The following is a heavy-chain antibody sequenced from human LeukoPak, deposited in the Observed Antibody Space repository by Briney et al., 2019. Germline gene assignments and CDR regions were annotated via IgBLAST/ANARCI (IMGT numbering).Heavy chain of an antibody. J-gene: IGHJ4*02. D-gene: IGHD3-10*01. CDR3: SGHYGPGPV. Sequence: ASVKVSCKASGYTFSDHHILWVRQAPGQGLEWMGWIHPNGHDTKYAQKFQGRMTMTTDTSISTAYMELNRVTSDDTAVYYCSGHYGPGPVWGQGILITASS. CDR2: IHPNGHDT. V-gene: IGHV1-2*02. CDR1: GYTFSDHH.